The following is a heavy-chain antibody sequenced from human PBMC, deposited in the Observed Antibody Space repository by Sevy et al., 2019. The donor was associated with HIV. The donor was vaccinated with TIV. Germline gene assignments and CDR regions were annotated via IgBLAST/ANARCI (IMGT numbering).Heavy chain of an antibody. D-gene: IGHD6-6*01. CDR1: GFTFSIYG. CDR3: AKDLTGRYSSSSGDFDY. CDR2: IRYDGSTK. J-gene: IGHJ4*02. V-gene: IGHV3-30*02. Sequence: GGSLRLSCAASGFTFSIYGMHWVRQAPGKGLEWVACIRYDGSTKYYADSVKGRFTISRDNSKDTLYLQMNSLGAEDTAVYYCAKDLTGRYSSSSGDFDYWGQGTLVTVSS.